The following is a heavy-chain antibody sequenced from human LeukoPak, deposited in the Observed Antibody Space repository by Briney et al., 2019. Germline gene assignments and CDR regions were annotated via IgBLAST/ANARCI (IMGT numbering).Heavy chain of an antibody. J-gene: IGHJ3*02. CDR2: ISGSGGNT. V-gene: IGHV3-23*01. CDR3: AKRHLNTGSYTDAFDI. CDR1: GFTFSSYA. Sequence: GGSLRLSCAASGFTFSSYAMSWVRQAPGKGLEWVSGISGSGGNTHYADSVKGRFTISRDKSKSTLYLQMYSLEADDTAVYFCAKRHLNTGSYTDAFDIWGQGTVVTVSS. D-gene: IGHD1-26*01.